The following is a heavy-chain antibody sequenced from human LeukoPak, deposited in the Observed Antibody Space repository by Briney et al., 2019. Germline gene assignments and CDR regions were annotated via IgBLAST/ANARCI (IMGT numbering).Heavy chain of an antibody. J-gene: IGHJ3*01. CDR3: AREIQRFDF. D-gene: IGHD5-24*01. CDR2: INTHTGNP. CDR1: GYRFNGNG. Sequence: ASVKVSCKASGYRFNGNGVNWVRQAPGQGLEWMGWINTHTGNPTYAQDFTGRFVFSLDKSVDTTYLQITSLKAEDTAIYYCAREIQRFDFWGQGTMVTVSS. V-gene: IGHV7-4-1*02.